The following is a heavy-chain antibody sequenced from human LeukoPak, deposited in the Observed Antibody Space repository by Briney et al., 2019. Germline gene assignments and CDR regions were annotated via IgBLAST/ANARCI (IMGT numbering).Heavy chain of an antibody. CDR3: AKNRDSSDYPRDFDF. D-gene: IGHD3-22*01. J-gene: IGHJ4*02. CDR1: GFTFSSYG. CDR2: IRHDGSYQ. V-gene: IGHV3-30*02. Sequence: GGSLRLSCAASGFTFSSYGMHWVRQTPGKGREWVAFIRHDGSYQQYADSVKGRFTVSRDNSKDMVYLQMNSLRTEDTAVYYCAKNRDSSDYPRDFDFWGQGTLVTVSS.